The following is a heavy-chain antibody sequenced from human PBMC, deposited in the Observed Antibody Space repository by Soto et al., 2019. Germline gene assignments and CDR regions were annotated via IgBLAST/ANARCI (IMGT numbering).Heavy chain of an antibody. D-gene: IGHD3-10*01. J-gene: IGHJ4*02. CDR3: VRGGRYYMQETYYFDY. V-gene: IGHV4-39*01. CDR1: GGSISSSGYY. Sequence: QLQLQESGPGLVKPSETLSLTCTVSGGSISSSGYYWGWIRQPPGKGLEWIGSIYYSGDTYFYPSLRSRVTISVDTSKNQFSLKLSSVTAADTARYYCVRGGRYYMQETYYFDYWGQGTLVTVSS. CDR2: IYYSGDT.